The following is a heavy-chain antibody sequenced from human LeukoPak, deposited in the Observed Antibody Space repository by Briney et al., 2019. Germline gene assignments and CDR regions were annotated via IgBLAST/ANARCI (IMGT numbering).Heavy chain of an antibody. J-gene: IGHJ3*02. CDR2: IYSGGST. Sequence: GGSLRLSCAASGFTVSSNYLSWVRQAPGKGLEWVSIIYSGGSTYYADSVKGRFTISRDNSKNTLYLQMNSLRAEDTAVYYCARDRGYTYGTGAFDIWGQGTMVTVSS. D-gene: IGHD5-18*01. CDR3: ARDRGYTYGTGAFDI. CDR1: GFTVSSNY. V-gene: IGHV3-66*01.